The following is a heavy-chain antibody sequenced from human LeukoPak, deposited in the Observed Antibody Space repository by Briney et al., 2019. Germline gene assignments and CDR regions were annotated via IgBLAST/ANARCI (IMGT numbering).Heavy chain of an antibody. D-gene: IGHD2-21*01. Sequence: GASVKVSCKASGYTFTCYYMHRVRQAPGQGLEWMGWINPNSGGTNYAQKFQGRVTMTRDTSISTAYMELSRLRSDDTAVYYCARDADGGDSVTDWGQGTLVTVSS. J-gene: IGHJ4*02. V-gene: IGHV1-2*02. CDR1: GYTFTCYY. CDR3: ARDADGGDSVTD. CDR2: INPNSGGT.